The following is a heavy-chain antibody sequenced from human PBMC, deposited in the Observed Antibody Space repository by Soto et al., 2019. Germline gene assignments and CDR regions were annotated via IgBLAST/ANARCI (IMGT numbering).Heavy chain of an antibody. CDR1: GFTFSSYA. CDR2: ISGSGGST. D-gene: IGHD1-7*01. J-gene: IGHJ5*02. Sequence: EVQLLESGGGLVQPGGSLRLSCAASGFTFSSYAMSWVRQAPGKGLEWVSAISGSGGSTYYADSVKGRFTISRDNSKNTLYLQMNSLRSEDTAVYYCAKDLSGITGTGVDPWGQGTLVTVSS. V-gene: IGHV3-23*01. CDR3: AKDLSGITGTGVDP.